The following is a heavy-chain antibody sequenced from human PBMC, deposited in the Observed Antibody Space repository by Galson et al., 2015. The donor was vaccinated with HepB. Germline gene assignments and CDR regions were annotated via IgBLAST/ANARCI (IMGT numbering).Heavy chain of an antibody. V-gene: IGHV4-59*01. D-gene: IGHD4-17*01. CDR2: VHYSGST. CDR3: ARRHYGDYSNWFGP. J-gene: IGHJ5*02. CDR1: GGSISSYY. Sequence: ETLSLTCTVSGGSISSYYWSWIRQPPGKGLEWIGYVHYSGSTNYNPSLKSRVTISVDTSRNQFSLKLSSVTVADTAVYYCARRHYGDYSNWFGPWGQGTLVTVSS.